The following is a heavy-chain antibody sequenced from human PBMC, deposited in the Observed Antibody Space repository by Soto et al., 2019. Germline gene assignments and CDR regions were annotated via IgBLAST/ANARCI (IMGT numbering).Heavy chain of an antibody. CDR1: GGTFSSYA. J-gene: IGHJ4*02. D-gene: IGHD5-18*01. CDR2: IIPSFGTA. Sequence: GASVKVSCKASGGTFSSYAISWVRQAPGQGLEWMGGIIPSFGTANYAQKFQGRVTITADKSTSTAYMELSSLRSEDTAVYYCARERRRHSSEYYFDYWGQATLVTVSS. CDR3: ARERRRHSSEYYFDY. V-gene: IGHV1-69*06.